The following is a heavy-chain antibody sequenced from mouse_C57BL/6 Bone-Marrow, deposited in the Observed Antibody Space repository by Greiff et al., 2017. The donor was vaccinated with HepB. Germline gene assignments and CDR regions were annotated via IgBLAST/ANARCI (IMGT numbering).Heavy chain of an antibody. J-gene: IGHJ3*01. CDR3: ARTIYYDYGPWCAY. CDR1: GYTFTSYG. Sequence: VQLQQSGAELARPGASVKLSCKASGYTFTSYGISWVKQRTGQGLEWIGEIYPRSGNTYYNEKFKGKATLTADKSSSTAYMELRSLTSEDSAVYFCARTIYYDYGPWCAYWGQGTLVTVSA. D-gene: IGHD2-4*01. CDR2: IYPRSGNT. V-gene: IGHV1-81*01.